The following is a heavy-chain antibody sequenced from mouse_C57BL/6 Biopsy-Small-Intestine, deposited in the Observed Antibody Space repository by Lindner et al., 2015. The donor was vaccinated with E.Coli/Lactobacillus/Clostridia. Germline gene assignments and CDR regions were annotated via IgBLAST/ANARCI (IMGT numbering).Heavy chain of an antibody. J-gene: IGHJ4*01. V-gene: IGHV1-84*02. Sequence: SVKVSCKASGYTFTDFYMHWVRQAPGQGLEWMGWINPNSGGTNYAQKFQAWVTMTRDTSISTVYMELSSLRYNDTAVYFCARGWEYYYDTSGPGDFWGQGTLVTVSS. D-gene: IGHD1-1*02. CDR1: GYTFTDFY. CDR3: ARGWEYYYDTSGPGDF. CDR2: INPNSGGT.